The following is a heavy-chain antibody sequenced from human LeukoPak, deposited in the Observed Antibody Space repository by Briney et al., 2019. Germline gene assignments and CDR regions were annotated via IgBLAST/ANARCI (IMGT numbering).Heavy chain of an antibody. CDR1: GYSISIGYY. CDR3: ARHAFFDSTGYYYYFDY. D-gene: IGHD3-22*01. CDR2: VYHSGST. V-gene: IGHV4-38-2*01. Sequence: PSETLSLTCAVSGYSISIGYYWGWIRPPPGKGLEWIGSVYHSGSTYYNPSLKSRVTLSMDTSKNQFSLKLNSATAADTAAYYCARHAFFDSTGYYYYFDYWDQGSLVTVSS. J-gene: IGHJ4*02.